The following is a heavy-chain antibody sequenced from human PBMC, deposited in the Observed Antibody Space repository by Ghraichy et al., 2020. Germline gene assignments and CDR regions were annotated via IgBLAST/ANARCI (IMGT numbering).Heavy chain of an antibody. J-gene: IGHJ4*02. Sequence: SETLSLTCAVYGGSFSGYYWSWIRQPPGKGLEWIGEINHSGSTNYNPSLKSRVTLSVDTSKNQFSLKLSSMTAADTAVYYCARVPMVRGVIIRHFDYWGQGTLVTVSS. CDR1: GGSFSGYY. CDR2: INHSGST. D-gene: IGHD3-10*01. V-gene: IGHV4-34*01. CDR3: ARVPMVRGVIIRHFDY.